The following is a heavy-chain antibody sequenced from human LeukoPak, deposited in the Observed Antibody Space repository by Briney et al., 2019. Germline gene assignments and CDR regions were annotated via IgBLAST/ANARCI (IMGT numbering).Heavy chain of an antibody. V-gene: IGHV1-18*01. CDR2: ISVYNGNT. J-gene: IGHJ4*02. CDR1: GYTFTSNA. D-gene: IGHD4-17*01. CDR3: ARVSDNGDETYIY. Sequence: ASVEVSCKASGYTFTSNAITWVRQAPGQGLEWMGWISVYNGNTKYAQKLQGRVTMTTDTSTSTAYMELRSLRSDDTAVYYCARVSDNGDETYIYRGQGTLVTVSS.